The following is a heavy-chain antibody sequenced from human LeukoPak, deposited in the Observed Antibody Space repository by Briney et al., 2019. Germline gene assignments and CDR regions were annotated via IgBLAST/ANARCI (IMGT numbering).Heavy chain of an antibody. V-gene: IGHV4-39*02. J-gene: IGHJ6*03. CDR1: GGSISSSSYY. Sequence: SETLSLTCTVSGGSISSSSYYWGWIRQPPGKGLEWIGSIYYSGSTYYNPSLKSRVTISVDTSKNQFSLKLSSVTAADTAVYYCARDLKQQLVRGGSNYYYYMDVWGKGTTVTVSS. CDR2: IYYSGST. D-gene: IGHD6-13*01. CDR3: ARDLKQQLVRGGSNYYYYMDV.